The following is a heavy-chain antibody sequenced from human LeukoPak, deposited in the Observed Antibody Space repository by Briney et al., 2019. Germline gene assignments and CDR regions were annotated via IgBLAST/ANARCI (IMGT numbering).Heavy chain of an antibody. Sequence: GASVKVSCKASGYTFTSYGISWVRQAPGQGLEWMGWISAYNGNTNYAQKLQGRVTMTTVTSTSTAYMELRSLRSDDTAVYYCARERTADGYKPEDYWGQGTLVTVSS. CDR1: GYTFTSYG. CDR2: ISAYNGNT. J-gene: IGHJ4*02. D-gene: IGHD5-24*01. CDR3: ARERTADGYKPEDY. V-gene: IGHV1-18*01.